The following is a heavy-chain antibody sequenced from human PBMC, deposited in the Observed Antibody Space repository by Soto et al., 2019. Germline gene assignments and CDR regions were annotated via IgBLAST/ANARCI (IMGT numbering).Heavy chain of an antibody. CDR3: TDFHY. CDR2: IKRKTDGEIR. Sequence: GGSLRLSCAASGFDISNAWMSWVRQAPGKGLEWVGRIKRKTDGEIRDYAAFVKGRFTISRDDSKNTLYVQMNSLETEDTAVYYCTDFHYWGQGTLVTVSS. J-gene: IGHJ4*02. V-gene: IGHV3-15*01. CDR1: GFDISNAW.